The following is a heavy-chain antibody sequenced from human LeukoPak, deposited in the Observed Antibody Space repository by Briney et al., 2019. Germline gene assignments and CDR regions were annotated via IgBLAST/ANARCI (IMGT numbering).Heavy chain of an antibody. CDR1: GYRFTSYW. J-gene: IGHJ3*02. V-gene: IGHV5-51*01. CDR3: ARSGGNYYSI. D-gene: IGHD1-26*01. Sequence: GESLKVSCKGSGYRFTSYWIGWVRQMPGKGLEWMGIIYPGDSDTIYSPSFQGQVTISADKSTSTANLQWSSLKASDTAMYYCARSGGNYYSIWGQGTMVTVSS. CDR2: IYPGDSDT.